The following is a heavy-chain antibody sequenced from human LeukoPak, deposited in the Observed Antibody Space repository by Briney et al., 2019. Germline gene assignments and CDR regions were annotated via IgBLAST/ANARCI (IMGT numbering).Heavy chain of an antibody. CDR3: ARDLWFGESAPIYYYGMDV. J-gene: IGHJ6*02. D-gene: IGHD3-10*01. CDR2: ISSSSSYI. V-gene: IGHV3-21*01. Sequence: GGSLRLSCAASGFTFSSYSMNWVRHAARKGLEWVSSISSSSSYIYYAVSVKGRFTISRDNAKNSLYLQMNSLRAEDTAVYYCARDLWFGESAPIYYYGMDVWGQGTTVTVSS. CDR1: GFTFSSYS.